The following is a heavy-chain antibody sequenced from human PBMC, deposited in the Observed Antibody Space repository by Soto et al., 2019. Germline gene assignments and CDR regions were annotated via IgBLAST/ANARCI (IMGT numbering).Heavy chain of an antibody. Sequence: EVQLVESGGGLVQPGRSLRLSCAASGFTSNDYAMHWVRQGPGRGLEWVSGIYGNGGRVGYADSVKGRFTISRDNAKNSLYLQINSLRVEDTAFYVGVRDVPPGGAGYWGQGTQVTVSS. J-gene: IGHJ4*02. CDR2: IYGNGGRV. V-gene: IGHV3-9*02. D-gene: IGHD3-10*01. CDR3: VRDVPPGGAGY. CDR1: GFTSNDYA.